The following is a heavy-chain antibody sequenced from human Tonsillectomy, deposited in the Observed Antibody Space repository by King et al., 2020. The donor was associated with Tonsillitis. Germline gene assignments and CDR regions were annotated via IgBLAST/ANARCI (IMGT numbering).Heavy chain of an antibody. J-gene: IGHJ5*02. V-gene: IGHV1-69*01. Sequence: VQLVESGAEVKKPGSSVKVSCKASGGTFSSYAISWVRQAPGQGLGWMGGIIPIFGTANYAQKFQGRCTITSDESTGTAYMELSSLRSEDTAVYYCARDGQDYYDSSGSSWFDPWGQGTLVTVSS. CDR2: IIPIFGTA. CDR3: ARDGQDYYDSSGSSWFDP. D-gene: IGHD3-22*01. CDR1: GGTFSSYA.